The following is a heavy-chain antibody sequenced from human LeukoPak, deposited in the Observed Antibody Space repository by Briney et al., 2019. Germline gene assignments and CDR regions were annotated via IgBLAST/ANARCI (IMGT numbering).Heavy chain of an antibody. CDR1: GFTFDDYG. CDR2: INWNGGST. V-gene: IGHV3-20*04. Sequence: GGSLRLSCAASGFTFDDYGMSWVRQAPGKGLEWVSGINWNGGSTGYADSVKGRFTISRDNAKNSLYLQMNSLRAEDTALYYCARGTYYYDSSGLYYFDYWGQGTLVTVSS. D-gene: IGHD3-22*01. J-gene: IGHJ4*02. CDR3: ARGTYYYDSSGLYYFDY.